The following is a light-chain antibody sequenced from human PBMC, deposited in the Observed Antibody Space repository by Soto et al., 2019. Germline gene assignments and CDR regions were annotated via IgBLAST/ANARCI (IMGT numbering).Light chain of an antibody. Sequence: QSVLTQPPSASGTPGQRVTISCSGSSSNIGSNTVNWYQQLPGTAPKLLIYSNNQRPSGVPDRFSGSKSGTSASLAISGLQSEDEGDYYCAAWDDSLNGPVVFGGGTKVTVL. J-gene: IGLJ2*01. CDR3: AAWDDSLNGPVV. CDR2: SNN. V-gene: IGLV1-44*01. CDR1: SSNIGSNT.